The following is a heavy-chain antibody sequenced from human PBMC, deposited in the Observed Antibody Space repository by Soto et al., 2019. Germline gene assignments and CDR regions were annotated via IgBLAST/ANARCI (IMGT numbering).Heavy chain of an antibody. CDR3: ARAGCDGGSCYTLVGLRYGMDV. D-gene: IGHD2-15*01. CDR2: ISYDGNNK. J-gene: IGHJ6*02. CDR1: GFTFSSYA. V-gene: IGHV3-30-3*01. Sequence: QVQLVESGGDVVQPGRSLRLSCAASGFTFSSYAMYWVRQAPGKGLEWVAVISYDGNNKYYADSVKGRFTISRDNSKNTLDLQMNSLRAEDTAVYYCARAGCDGGSCYTLVGLRYGMDVWGQGTTGTVSS.